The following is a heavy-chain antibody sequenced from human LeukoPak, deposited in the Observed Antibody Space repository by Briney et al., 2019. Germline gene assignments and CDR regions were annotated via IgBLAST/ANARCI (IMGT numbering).Heavy chain of an antibody. Sequence: GGSLRLSCAASGFTLSNHWMTWVRQVPGRGPEWVANVNRDGSETYYLDSVKGRFTISKDNAKNSLYLQMNSLRAEDTALYHCARNNGMDVWGQGATVTVSS. V-gene: IGHV3-7*03. CDR1: GFTLSNHW. J-gene: IGHJ6*02. CDR2: VNRDGSET. CDR3: ARNNGMDV.